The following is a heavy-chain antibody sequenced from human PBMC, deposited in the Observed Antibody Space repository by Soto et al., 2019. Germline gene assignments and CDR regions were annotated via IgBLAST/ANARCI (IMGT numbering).Heavy chain of an antibody. J-gene: IGHJ4*02. CDR2: INGDGTST. CDR3: ARGVSTAYVDY. D-gene: IGHD5-18*01. Sequence: GGSLRLSCAASGFTFSIHWMHWVRQAPGKGLVWVSRINGDGTSTGYADSVKGRFTISRDNSKNTLYLQMNSLRAEDTAVYYCARGVSTAYVDYWGQGTLVTLSS. V-gene: IGHV3-74*01. CDR1: GFTFSIHW.